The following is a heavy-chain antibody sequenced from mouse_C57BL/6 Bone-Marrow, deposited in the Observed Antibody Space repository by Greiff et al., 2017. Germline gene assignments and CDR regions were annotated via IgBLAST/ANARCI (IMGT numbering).Heavy chain of an antibody. D-gene: IGHD2-3*01. CDR2: IYPRSGNT. J-gene: IGHJ3*01. CDR3: ARSGLLPSAY. CDR1: GYTFTSYG. V-gene: IGHV1-81*01. Sequence: QVHVKQSGAELARPGASVKLSCKASGYTFTSYGISWVKQRTGQGLEWIGEIYPRSGNTYYNEKFKGKATLTADKSSSTAYMELRSLTSEDSAVYFCARSGLLPSAYWGQGTLVTVSA.